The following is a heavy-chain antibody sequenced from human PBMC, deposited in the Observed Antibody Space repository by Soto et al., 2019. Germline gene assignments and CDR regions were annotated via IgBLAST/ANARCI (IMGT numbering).Heavy chain of an antibody. V-gene: IGHV1-3*01. Sequence: ASVKVSCKASGYTFTSYAMHWVRQAPGQRLEWMGWINAGNGNTKYSQKFQGRVTITRDTSASTAYMELSSLRSEDTAVYYCARSRTTTIFGVVRAPDVWGKGTTVTVSS. J-gene: IGHJ6*04. CDR1: GYTFTSYA. CDR2: INAGNGNT. CDR3: ARSRTTTIFGVVRAPDV. D-gene: IGHD3-3*01.